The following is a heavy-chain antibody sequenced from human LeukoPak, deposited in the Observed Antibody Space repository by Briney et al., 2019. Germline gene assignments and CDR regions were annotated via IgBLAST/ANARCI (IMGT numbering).Heavy chain of an antibody. V-gene: IGHV4-34*01. CDR3: SRGLDMYKSGID. D-gene: IGHD1-1*01. CDR2: IHPSGST. J-gene: IGHJ4*02. CDR1: GGSFSVFY. Sequence: SETLSLTCGVYGGSFSVFYWSWIRQAPGKGLEWVGEIHPSGSTDYNPSLKSRVTISVDTSKNQFSLKVTSVIVADTAVYYCSRGLDMYKSGIDWGQGTLVTVSS.